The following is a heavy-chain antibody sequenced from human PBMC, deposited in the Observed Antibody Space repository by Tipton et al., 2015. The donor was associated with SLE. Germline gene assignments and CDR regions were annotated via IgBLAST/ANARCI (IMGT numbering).Heavy chain of an antibody. CDR3: ARGIRIVGATHDAFDI. Sequence: TLSLTCTVSGGSISSHYWSWIRQPPGKGLEWIGYIYYSGSTNYNPSLKSRVTISVDTSKNQFSLKLSSVTAADTAVYYCARGIRIVGATHDAFDIWGQGTMVTVSS. D-gene: IGHD1-26*01. J-gene: IGHJ3*02. CDR2: IYYSGST. V-gene: IGHV4-59*11. CDR1: GGSISSHY.